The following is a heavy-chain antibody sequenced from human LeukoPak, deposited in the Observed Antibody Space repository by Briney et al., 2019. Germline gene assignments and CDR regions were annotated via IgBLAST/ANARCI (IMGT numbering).Heavy chain of an antibody. CDR3: AKDLLYDFWSGYSDRTFDI. V-gene: IGHV3-23*01. Sequence: PGGSLRLSCAASGFTFSSYAMSWVRQAPGKGLEWVSAISGSGGSTYYADSVKGRFTISRDNSKNTLYLQMNSLRAEDTAVYYCAKDLLYDFWSGYSDRTFDIWGQGTMVTVSS. J-gene: IGHJ3*02. CDR2: ISGSGGST. CDR1: GFTFSSYA. D-gene: IGHD3-3*01.